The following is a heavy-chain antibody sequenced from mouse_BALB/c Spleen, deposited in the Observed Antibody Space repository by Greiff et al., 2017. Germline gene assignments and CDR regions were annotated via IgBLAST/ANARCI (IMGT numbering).Heavy chain of an antibody. Sequence: DVHLVESGPGLVKPSQSLSLTCSVTGYSITSGYYWNWIRQFPGNKLEWMGYISYDGSNNYNPSLKNRISITRDTSKNQFFLKLNSVTTEDTATYYCARVGGNAMDYWGQGTSVTVSS. CDR1: GYSITSGYY. V-gene: IGHV3-6*02. CDR3: ARVGGNAMDY. J-gene: IGHJ4*01. D-gene: IGHD2-1*01. CDR2: ISYDGSN.